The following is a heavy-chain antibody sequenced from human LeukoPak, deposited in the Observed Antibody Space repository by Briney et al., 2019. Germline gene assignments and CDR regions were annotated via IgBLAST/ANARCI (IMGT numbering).Heavy chain of an antibody. D-gene: IGHD1-26*01. CDR1: GGSISSYY. J-gene: IGHJ4*02. V-gene: IGHV4-59*01. CDR2: IYYSGST. Sequence: SETLSLTCTVPGGSISSYYWSWIRQPPGKGLEWIGYIYYSGSTNYNPSLKSRVTISVDTSKNQFSLKLSSVTAADTAVYYCARNSLASGSYYMFDYWGQGTLVTVSS. CDR3: ARNSLASGSYYMFDY.